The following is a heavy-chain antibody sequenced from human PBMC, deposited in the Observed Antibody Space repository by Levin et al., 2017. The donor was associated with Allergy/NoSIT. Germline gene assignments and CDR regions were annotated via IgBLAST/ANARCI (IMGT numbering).Heavy chain of an antibody. J-gene: IGHJ4*02. CDR3: ARVNYDILTGSKLFDY. Sequence: SQTLSLTCTVSGGSISSSYWSWIRQPPGKGLEWIGYIYYSGSTNYNPSLKSRVTISVDTSKNQFSLKLSSVTAADTAVYYCARVNYDILTGSKLFDYWGQGTLVTVSS. D-gene: IGHD3-9*01. CDR2: IYYSGST. CDR1: GGSISSSY. V-gene: IGHV4-59*01.